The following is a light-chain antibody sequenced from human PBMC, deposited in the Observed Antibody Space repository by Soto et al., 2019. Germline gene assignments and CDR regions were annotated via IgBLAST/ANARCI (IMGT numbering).Light chain of an antibody. J-gene: IGKJ1*01. CDR3: QQSYNTPVT. CDR1: QSISSY. CDR2: AAS. V-gene: IGKV1-39*01. Sequence: DIQMTQSPSSLSASVGDRVTITCRASQSISSYLNWYQQKPGKAPNLLLYAASSLQSGVPSRFSGSGSGTDFTLTISSLQPEDFATYYCQQSYNTPVTFGQGTKVEFK.